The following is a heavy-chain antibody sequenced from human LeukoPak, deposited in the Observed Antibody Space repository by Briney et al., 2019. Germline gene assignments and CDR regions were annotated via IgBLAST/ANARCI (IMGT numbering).Heavy chain of an antibody. CDR2: FDPEDGET. CDR3: ARGSCTFCYGDYEGHDAFDI. D-gene: IGHD4-17*01. J-gene: IGHJ3*02. CDR1: GYTLTELS. V-gene: IGHV1-24*01. Sequence: GASXXVXCKVSGYTLTELSMHWVRQAPGKGLEWMGGFDPEDGETIYAQKFQGRVTMTEDTSTDTAYMELSSLRSEDTAVYYCARGSCTFCYGDYEGHDAFDIWGQGTMVTVSS.